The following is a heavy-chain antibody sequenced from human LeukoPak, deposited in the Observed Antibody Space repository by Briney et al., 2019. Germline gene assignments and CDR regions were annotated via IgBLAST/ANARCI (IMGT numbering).Heavy chain of an antibody. CDR1: GFTFSGYSGYT. V-gene: IGHV3-21*01. D-gene: IGHD5-24*01. J-gene: IGHJ4*02. CDR2: ISTSSTYI. CDR3: ARDGVRDGLYFDR. Sequence: GGSLRLSCAASGFTFSGYSGYTMNWVRQAPGKGLEWVSSISTSSTYIYYADSVKGRFTISRDNAKTSLYLQMNSLRAEDTAVYYCARDGVRDGLYFDRWGQGTLVTVSS.